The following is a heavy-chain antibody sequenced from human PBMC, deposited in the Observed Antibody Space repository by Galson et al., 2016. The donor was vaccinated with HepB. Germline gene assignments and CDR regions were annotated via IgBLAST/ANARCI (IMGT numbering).Heavy chain of an antibody. J-gene: IGHJ6*02. D-gene: IGHD3-10*01. CDR2: ISPYNGNT. V-gene: IGHV1-18*01. CDR1: GYTFTTYG. CDR3: ARKDGEAAQNHYYHHYGMDV. Sequence: SVKVSCKASGYTFTTYGLSWVRQAPGQGLEWMGWISPYNGNTKYAQNFQGRVTMTTDTSTSTAYMELRGLRSDDTAVYYCARKDGEAAQNHYYHHYGMDVWGRGTTVSVSS.